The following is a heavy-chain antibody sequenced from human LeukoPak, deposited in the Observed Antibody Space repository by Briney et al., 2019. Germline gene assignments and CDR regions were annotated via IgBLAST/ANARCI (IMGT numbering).Heavy chain of an antibody. CDR1: GYTFTSYY. V-gene: IGHV1-46*01. D-gene: IGHD6-19*01. Sequence: ASVKVSCKASGYTFTSYYMHWVRQAPGQGLEWMGIINPSGGSTSYAQKFQGRVTMTRDTSTSTAYMELSSLRSEDTAVYYCATRSRYSSGWYSPYYYYGMDVWGQGTTVTVSS. CDR3: ATRSRYSSGWYSPYYYYGMDV. J-gene: IGHJ6*02. CDR2: INPSGGST.